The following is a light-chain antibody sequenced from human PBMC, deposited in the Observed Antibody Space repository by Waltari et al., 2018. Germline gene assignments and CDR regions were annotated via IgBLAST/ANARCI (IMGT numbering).Light chain of an antibody. CDR3: QQSSSSPIT. J-gene: IGKJ5*01. CDR1: QTFSNS. CDR2: GSF. Sequence: DIQMTQSPPSLSASVGDRVTITCRASQTFSNSLDWYQQKPGKAPKLLIYGSFILQSGVPSRFSGSGSGTDFTLTISSLQPEDFATYYCQQSSSSPITFGQGTRLEIK. V-gene: IGKV1-39*01.